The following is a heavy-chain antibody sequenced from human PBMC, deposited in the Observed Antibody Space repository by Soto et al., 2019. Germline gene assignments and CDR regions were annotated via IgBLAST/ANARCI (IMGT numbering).Heavy chain of an antibody. J-gene: IGHJ4*02. D-gene: IGHD3-22*01. V-gene: IGHV3-23*01. Sequence: GSLRPSSASSGFTFTSEATTWVRQAPRKGLEWVSAISGSGVSTYYADSVKGRFTISRDNSKNTLYLQMNSLRAEDTAVYYCAKSPWMYYYDSSGYYHYDYWGQGTLVTVSS. CDR2: ISGSGVST. CDR1: GFTFTSEA. CDR3: AKSPWMYYYDSSGYYHYDY.